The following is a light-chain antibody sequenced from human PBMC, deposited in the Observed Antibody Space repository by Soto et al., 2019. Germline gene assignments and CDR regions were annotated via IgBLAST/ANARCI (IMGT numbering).Light chain of an antibody. CDR2: DVS. CDR1: SSDVGGYNY. CDR3: SSYTRSSTLDVV. Sequence: QSVLTQPASVSGSPGQSITISCTGTSSDVGGYNYVSWYQQHPVKAPKLMIYDVSNRPSGVSNRFSGSKSGNTASLTISGLQAEDEADYYCSSYTRSSTLDVVFGGGTKLTVL. J-gene: IGLJ2*01. V-gene: IGLV2-14*01.